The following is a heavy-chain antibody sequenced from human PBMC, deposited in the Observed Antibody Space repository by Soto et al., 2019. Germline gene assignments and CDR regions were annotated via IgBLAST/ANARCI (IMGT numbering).Heavy chain of an antibody. J-gene: IGHJ4*02. D-gene: IGHD3-10*02. CDR1: GFTFSDYY. V-gene: IGHV3-11*06. CDR3: ARSGDNYNVLDY. Sequence: PGGSLRLSCAASGFTFSDYYMSWIRQAPGKGLEWLSYSSNSGTYTRYADSVKGRFSISRDNAKNSLFLQINSLRGEDTAIYYCARSGDNYNVLDYWGQGTLVTVSS. CDR2: SSNSGTYT.